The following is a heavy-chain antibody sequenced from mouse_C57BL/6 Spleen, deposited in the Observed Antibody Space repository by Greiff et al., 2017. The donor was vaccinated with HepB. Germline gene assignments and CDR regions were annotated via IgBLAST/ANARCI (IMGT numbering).Heavy chain of an antibody. CDR1: GFTFSDYG. CDR2: ISSGSSTI. Sequence: EVQLVESGGGLVKPGGSLKLSCAASGFTFSDYGMHWVRQAPEKGLEWVAYISSGSSTIYYADTVKGRFTISRDNAKNTLFLQMTSLRSEDTAMYYCARGRSNYVAWFAYWGQGTLVTVSP. V-gene: IGHV5-17*01. J-gene: IGHJ3*01. CDR3: ARGRSNYVAWFAY. D-gene: IGHD2-5*01.